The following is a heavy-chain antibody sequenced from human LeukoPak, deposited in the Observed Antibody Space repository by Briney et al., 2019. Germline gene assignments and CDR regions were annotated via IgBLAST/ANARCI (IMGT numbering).Heavy chain of an antibody. J-gene: IGHJ4*02. V-gene: IGHV3-23*05. CDR3: AKYTSGTSYRGLDQ. CDR1: GFTFSAYA. D-gene: IGHD3-10*01. Sequence: PGGSLRLSCEASGFTFSAYAMTWVRQAPGKGLEWVSSIGSDNKPHYSESVKGRFTISRDDSKNTVYLQMDSLRAEDTAVYSCAKYTSGTSYRGLDQWGQGTLVTVSS. CDR2: IGSDNKP.